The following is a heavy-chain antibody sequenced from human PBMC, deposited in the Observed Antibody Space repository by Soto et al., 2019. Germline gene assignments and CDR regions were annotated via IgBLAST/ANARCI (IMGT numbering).Heavy chain of an antibody. CDR2: INHSGST. D-gene: IGHD3-16*01. CDR3: ARAYYDYVWGSSKRRWFDP. V-gene: IGHV4-34*01. CDR1: GGSFSGYY. Sequence: QVQLQQWGAGLLKPSETLSLTCAVYGGSFSGYYWSWIRQPPGKGLEWIGEINHSGSTNYNPSLKSRVTITVDTSKNQFSLKLSSETAADTAVYYCARAYYDYVWGSSKRRWFDPWGQGTLVTVSS. J-gene: IGHJ5*02.